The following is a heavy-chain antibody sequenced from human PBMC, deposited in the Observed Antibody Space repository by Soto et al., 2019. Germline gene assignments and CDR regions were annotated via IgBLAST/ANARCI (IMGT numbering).Heavy chain of an antibody. D-gene: IGHD2-15*01. J-gene: IGHJ4*02. V-gene: IGHV4-30-4*08. CDR1: SGSISSTIYS. CDR2: ISYSGST. Sequence: SETLSLTCTVSSGSISSTIYSWDWIRRPPGKGLEWIGFISYSGSTYYSTSLKSRVTISVDTSKSQFSLNLSFVTAADTAVYYCATMGTPATGLYFFDYWGQGSLVTVSS. CDR3: ATMGTPATGLYFFDY.